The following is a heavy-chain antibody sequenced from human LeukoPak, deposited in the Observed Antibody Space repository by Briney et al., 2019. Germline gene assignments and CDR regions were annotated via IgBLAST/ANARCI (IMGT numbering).Heavy chain of an antibody. CDR2: INHSGST. CDR3: ARGRRITMVRGVPRVTPRAFDI. Sequence: SETLSLTCAVYGGSFSGYYWSWIRQPPGKGLEWIGEINHSGSTNYNPSLKSRVNISVDTSKNQFSLKLSSVTAADTAVYYCARGRRITMVRGVPRVTPRAFDIWGQGTMVTVSS. J-gene: IGHJ3*02. V-gene: IGHV4-34*01. D-gene: IGHD3-10*01. CDR1: GGSFSGYY.